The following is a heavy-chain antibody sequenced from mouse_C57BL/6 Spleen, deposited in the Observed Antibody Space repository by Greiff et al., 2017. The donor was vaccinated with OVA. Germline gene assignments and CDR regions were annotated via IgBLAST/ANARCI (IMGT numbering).Heavy chain of an antibody. D-gene: IGHD4-1*02. CDR2: IYPGDGDT. V-gene: IGHV1-82*01. Sequence: VQLQQSGPELVKPGASVKISCKASGYAFSSSWMTWVKQRPGKGLEWIGRIYPGDGDTNYNGKFKGKATLTADKSSSTAYMQLSSLKSEDSAVYSCARSTGTDYWGKGTTVTVSS. CDR1: GYAFSSSW. J-gene: IGHJ2*01. CDR3: ARSTGTDY.